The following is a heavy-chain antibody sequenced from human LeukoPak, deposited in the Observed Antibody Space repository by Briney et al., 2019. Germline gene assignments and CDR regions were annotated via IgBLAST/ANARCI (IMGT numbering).Heavy chain of an antibody. CDR2: MNPNSSNT. V-gene: IGHV1-8*01. Sequence: ASLKVSCKASGYTFTSYDINWVRQATGQGLEWLGWMNPNSSNTGYAQKFPGRVTMTRNTSISTAYMELSSLRSEDTAVYYCARRVYDYVWGSYQSNWFDPWGQGTLVTVSS. D-gene: IGHD3-16*02. CDR1: GYTFTSYD. J-gene: IGHJ5*02. CDR3: ARRVYDYVWGSYQSNWFDP.